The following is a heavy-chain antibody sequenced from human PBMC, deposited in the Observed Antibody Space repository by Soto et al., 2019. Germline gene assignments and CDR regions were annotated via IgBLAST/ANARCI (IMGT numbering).Heavy chain of an antibody. V-gene: IGHV3-7*04. Sequence: EVQLVESGGGLVQPGGSLRLSCAASGFTFSSYWMSWVRQAPGKGLEWVANIKQDGSEKYYVDSVKGRFTISRDNAKKSLYLQMNSLRAEDTAVYYCARRKLAAAGPYYFDYWGQGTLVTVSS. J-gene: IGHJ4*02. CDR3: ARRKLAAAGPYYFDY. CDR2: IKQDGSEK. D-gene: IGHD6-13*01. CDR1: GFTFSSYW.